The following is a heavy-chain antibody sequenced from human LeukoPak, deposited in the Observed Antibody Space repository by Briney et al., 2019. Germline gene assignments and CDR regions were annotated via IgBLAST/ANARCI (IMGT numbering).Heavy chain of an antibody. CDR3: ARAYYDFWSGYGASYYYGMDV. CDR1: GFTFSSYE. Sequence: GGSLRLSCAASGFTFSSYEMNWVRQAPGKGLEWVSYISSSGSTIYYADSVKGRFTISRDNAKNSLYLQMNSLRAEDTAVYYCARAYYDFWSGYGASYYYGMDVWGQGTTVTVPS. V-gene: IGHV3-48*03. D-gene: IGHD3-3*01. CDR2: ISSSGSTI. J-gene: IGHJ6*02.